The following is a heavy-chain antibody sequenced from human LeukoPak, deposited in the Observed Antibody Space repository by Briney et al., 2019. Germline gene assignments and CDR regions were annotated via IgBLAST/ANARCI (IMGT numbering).Heavy chain of an antibody. Sequence: GGSLRLSCAASGFTFSSYSMNWVRQAPGKGLEWVSSISSSSSYIYYADSVKGRFTISRDNAKNSLYLQMNSLRAEDTAAYYCARKRDILTGYNDYWGQGTLVTVSS. CDR2: ISSSSSYI. CDR1: GFTFSSYS. D-gene: IGHD3-9*01. V-gene: IGHV3-21*01. CDR3: ARKRDILTGYNDY. J-gene: IGHJ4*02.